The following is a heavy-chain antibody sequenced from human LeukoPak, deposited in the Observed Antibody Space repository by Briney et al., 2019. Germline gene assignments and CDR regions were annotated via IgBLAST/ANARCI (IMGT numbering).Heavy chain of an antibody. V-gene: IGHV1-8*02. CDR2: MNPNSGNT. J-gene: IGHJ6*03. D-gene: IGHD5-12*01. CDR3: ARDRWLPLYYYMDV. Sequence: ASVKVSCKASGYTFTSYDINWVRQATGQGLEWMGWMNPNSGNTGYAQKLQGRVTMTTDTSTSTAYMELRSLRSDDTAVYYCARDRWLPLYYYMDVWGKGTTVTISS. CDR1: GYTFTSYD.